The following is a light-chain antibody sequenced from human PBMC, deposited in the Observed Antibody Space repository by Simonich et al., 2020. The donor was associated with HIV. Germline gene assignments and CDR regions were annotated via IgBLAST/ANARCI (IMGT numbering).Light chain of an antibody. CDR2: GAS. CDR3: QQYKDLILT. J-gene: IGKJ4*01. CDR1: QSVSSN. Sequence: DIVMTQSPATLSVSPGERATLPCRASQSVSSNLAWYPQKPGQAPRLLIYGASTRATGIPARFSGSGSDTEFILTISSMQSEDFAVYFCQQYKDLILTFGGGTKVDIK. V-gene: IGKV3-15*01.